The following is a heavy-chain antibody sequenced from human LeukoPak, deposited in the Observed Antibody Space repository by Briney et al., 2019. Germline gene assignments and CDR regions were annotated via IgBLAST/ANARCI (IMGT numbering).Heavy chain of an antibody. V-gene: IGHV3-7*01. CDR3: GRFGYVSAVDT. CDR1: GFAFSSYW. CDR2: IEPAGSAT. D-gene: IGHD2-2*03. J-gene: IGHJ5*02. Sequence: RTGGSLRLSCGASGFAFSSYWMTWLRQAPGKGLEFVANIEPAGSATYYADSVKGRFTISRDNTKNLLYLQMNSLTAEDSAVYHCGRFGYVSAVDTWGQGALVTASS.